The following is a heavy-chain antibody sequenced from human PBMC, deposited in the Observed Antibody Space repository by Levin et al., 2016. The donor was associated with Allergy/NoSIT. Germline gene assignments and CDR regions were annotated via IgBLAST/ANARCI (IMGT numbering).Heavy chain of an antibody. CDR3: ARSDWSYFYNGMDV. J-gene: IGHJ6*02. D-gene: IGHD3-3*01. V-gene: IGHV3-64*01. Sequence: RFTISRDDSKNTMYLQMGSLRAEDMAVYYCARSDWSYFYNGMDVWGQGTTVTVSS.